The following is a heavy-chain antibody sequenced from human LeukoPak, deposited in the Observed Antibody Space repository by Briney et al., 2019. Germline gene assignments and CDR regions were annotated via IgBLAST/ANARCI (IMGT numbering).Heavy chain of an antibody. D-gene: IGHD3-9*01. V-gene: IGHV3-64*02. CDR1: GFTFSSHA. CDR3: ARGLRTYNDILTGYYSFDY. CDR2: LSSNGATT. Sequence: PGGSLRLSCAASGFTFSSHAMHWVRQAPGKGLQYVSALSSNGATTYYADSVKGRLTISRDNSKNTLYLQLGSLRPEDMAVYYCARGLRTYNDILTGYYSFDYWGQGTLVTVSS. J-gene: IGHJ4*02.